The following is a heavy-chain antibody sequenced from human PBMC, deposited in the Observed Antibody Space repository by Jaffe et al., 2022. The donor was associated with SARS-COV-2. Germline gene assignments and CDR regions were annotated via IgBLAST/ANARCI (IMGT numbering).Heavy chain of an antibody. Sequence: EVQLVESGGGLVQPGGSLRLSCAASGFTFSSYAMHWVRQAPGKGLEYVSAISSNGGSTYYANSVKGRFTISRDNSKNTLYLQMGSLRAEDMAVYYCARDADPGKNWFDPWGQGTLVTVSS. V-gene: IGHV3-64*01. CDR2: ISSNGGST. CDR3: ARDADPGKNWFDP. J-gene: IGHJ5*02. CDR1: GFTFSSYA.